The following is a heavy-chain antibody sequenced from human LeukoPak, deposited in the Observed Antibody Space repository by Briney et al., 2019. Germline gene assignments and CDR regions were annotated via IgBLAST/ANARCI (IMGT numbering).Heavy chain of an antibody. CDR3: ARATPWLLPGY. D-gene: IGHD3-22*01. Sequence: PSETLSLTCTVSGGSISSYYWSWARQPPGKGLEWIGHIYDTGNTNYNPSLESRVTISVDTSKNQFSLRLTSVTAADTAVYFCARATPWLLPGYWAQGTLVTVSS. CDR2: IYDTGNT. CDR1: GGSISSYY. V-gene: IGHV4-59*01. J-gene: IGHJ4*02.